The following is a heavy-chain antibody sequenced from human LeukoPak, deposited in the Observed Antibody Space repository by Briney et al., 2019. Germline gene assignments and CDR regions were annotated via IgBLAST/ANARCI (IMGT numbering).Heavy chain of an antibody. CDR2: ISYDGSNK. J-gene: IGHJ6*02. CDR3: ARDKSYYDFWSGYSAADYYGMDV. V-gene: IGHV3-30-3*01. Sequence: RSLRLSCAASGFTFSSYAMHWVRQAPGKGLEWVAVISYDGSNKYYADSVKGRFTISRDNSKNTLYLQMNSLRAEDTAVYYCARDKSYYDFWSGYSAADYYGMDVWGQGTTVTVSS. CDR1: GFTFSSYA. D-gene: IGHD3-3*01.